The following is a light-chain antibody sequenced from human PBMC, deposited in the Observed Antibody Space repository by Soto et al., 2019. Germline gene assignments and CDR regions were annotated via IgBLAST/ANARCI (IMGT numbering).Light chain of an antibody. CDR3: QQYDSYPYT. CDR2: KAS. V-gene: IGKV1-5*03. Sequence: DIQMTQSPPTLSASVGDRVTITCRASQSISSWLAWYQQKPGKAPKLLIYKASSLESGVPSRFSGSGSGPEFTLTISSLQPDDFATYYCQQYDSYPYTFGQGTKLEIE. J-gene: IGKJ2*01. CDR1: QSISSW.